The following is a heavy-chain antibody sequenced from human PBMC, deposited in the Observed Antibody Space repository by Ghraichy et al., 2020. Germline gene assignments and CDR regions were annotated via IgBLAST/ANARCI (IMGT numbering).Heavy chain of an antibody. Sequence: SETLSLTCTVSGGSISSGGYYWSWIRQHPGKGLEWIGYIYYSGSTYYNPSLKSRVTISVDTSKNQFSLKLSSVTAADTAVYYCAHGGTTFGFDYWGQGTLVTVSS. CDR3: AHGGTTFGFDY. D-gene: IGHD1-1*01. V-gene: IGHV4-31*03. CDR2: IYYSGST. CDR1: GGSISSGGYY. J-gene: IGHJ4*02.